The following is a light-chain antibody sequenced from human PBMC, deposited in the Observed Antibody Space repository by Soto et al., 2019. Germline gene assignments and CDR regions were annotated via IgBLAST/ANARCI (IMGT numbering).Light chain of an antibody. CDR1: HSDFGGYNY. CDR2: EVN. CDR3: SSYAGSNNVV. J-gene: IGLJ2*01. V-gene: IGLV2-8*01. Sequence: QSALTQPPSASGSPGQSVTISCTGAHSDFGGYNYVSWYQQHPGKAPKLMIFEVNKRPSGVPDRFSGSKFGNTASLTVSGLQAEDEADYYCSSYAGSNNVVFGGGTQPTVL.